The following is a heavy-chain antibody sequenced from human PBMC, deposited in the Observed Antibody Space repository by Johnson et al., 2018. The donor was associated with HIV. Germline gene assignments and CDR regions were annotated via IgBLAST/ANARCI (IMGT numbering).Heavy chain of an antibody. J-gene: IGHJ3*02. CDR2: IYSGGST. CDR3: AKSLPGYDAFDI. CDR1: GFTFDDYT. D-gene: IGHD5-12*01. V-gene: IGHV3-NL1*01. Sequence: QVQLVESGGVVVQPGGSLRLSFAASGFTFDDYTMHWVRQAPGKGLEWVSVIYSGGSTYYADSVKGRFTIYRDNSKNTLCLQMNSLRAEDTAVYYCAKSLPGYDAFDIWGQGTMVTVSS.